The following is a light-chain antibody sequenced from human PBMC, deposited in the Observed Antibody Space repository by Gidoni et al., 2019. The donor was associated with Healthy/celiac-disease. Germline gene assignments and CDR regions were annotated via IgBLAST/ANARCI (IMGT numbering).Light chain of an antibody. Sequence: QSVLTQPPSASGTPGQRVTISCSGSSSNIGSNTVNWYQQLPGPAPKLIIYSNNQRPSGVPARFSGSKSGTSASLAISGLQSEDEADYYCAAWDDSLNGPYVFGTGTKVTVL. CDR1: SSNIGSNT. CDR2: SNN. CDR3: AAWDDSLNGPYV. V-gene: IGLV1-44*01. J-gene: IGLJ1*01.